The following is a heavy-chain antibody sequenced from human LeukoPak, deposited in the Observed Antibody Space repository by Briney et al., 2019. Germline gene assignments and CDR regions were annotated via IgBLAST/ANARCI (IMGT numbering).Heavy chain of an antibody. V-gene: IGHV4-31*03. CDR1: GGSISSGGYY. CDR3: ARGPGYYDSSGYFDY. CDR2: IYYSGST. Sequence: SSETLSLTRTVSGGSISSGGYYWSWIRQHPGKGLEWIGYIYYSGSTYYNPSLKSRVTISVDRSKNQFSLKLSSVTAADTAVYYCARGPGYYDSSGYFDYWGQGALVTVSS. D-gene: IGHD3-22*01. J-gene: IGHJ4*02.